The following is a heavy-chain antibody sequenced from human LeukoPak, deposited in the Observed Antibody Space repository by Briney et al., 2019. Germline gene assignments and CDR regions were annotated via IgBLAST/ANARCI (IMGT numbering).Heavy chain of an antibody. CDR2: ISSSSSYI. CDR1: GFTFSSYS. Sequence: GGSLRLSCAASGFTFSSYSMNWVRQAPGKGLEWVSSISSSSSYIYYADSVKGRFTISRDNAKNSLYPQMNSLRAEDTAVYYCARASADEGGFDPWGQGTLVTVSS. CDR3: ARASADEGGFDP. J-gene: IGHJ5*02. V-gene: IGHV3-21*01.